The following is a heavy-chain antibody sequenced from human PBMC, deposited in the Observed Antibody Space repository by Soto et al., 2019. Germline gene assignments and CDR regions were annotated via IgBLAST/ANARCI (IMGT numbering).Heavy chain of an antibody. CDR2: IIPILGIA. Sequence: SVKVSCKASGGTFSSYTISWVRQAPGQGLEWMGRIIPILGIANYAQKFQGRVTIAADKSTSTAYMELSSLRSEDTAVYYCASRGGNDFYYYYYMDVWGKGTTVTAP. D-gene: IGHD3-16*01. CDR1: GGTFSSYT. V-gene: IGHV1-69*02. CDR3: ASRGGNDFYYYYYMDV. J-gene: IGHJ6*03.